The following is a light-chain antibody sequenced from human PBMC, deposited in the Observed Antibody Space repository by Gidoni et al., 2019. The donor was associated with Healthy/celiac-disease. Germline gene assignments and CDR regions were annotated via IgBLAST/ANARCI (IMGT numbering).Light chain of an antibody. Sequence: QSVLTQPPFASGTPGQRVTISCSGSSSNIGSNYVYWYQQLPGTAPKLLIYRNNQRPSRVPDRFSGSKSGTSASLAISGLRSEDEADYYCAAWDDSLSGVFGGGTKLTVL. J-gene: IGLJ3*02. V-gene: IGLV1-47*01. CDR1: SSNIGSNY. CDR2: RNN. CDR3: AAWDDSLSGV.